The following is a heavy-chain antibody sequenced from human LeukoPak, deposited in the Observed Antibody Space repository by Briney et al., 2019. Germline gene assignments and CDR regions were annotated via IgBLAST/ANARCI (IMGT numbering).Heavy chain of an antibody. J-gene: IGHJ2*01. V-gene: IGHV4-39*07. CDR1: GGSISSSSYY. D-gene: IGHD4-23*01. CDR3: ARDQYTVVSWYFDL. Sequence: PSETLSLTCSVSGGSISSSSYYWGWIRQPPGKGLEWIGTLYYSGRTYYNPSLKNRVTISVDTSKNQLSLKLSSVTAADTAVYYCARDQYTVVSWYFDLWGRGTLVTVSS. CDR2: LYYSGRT.